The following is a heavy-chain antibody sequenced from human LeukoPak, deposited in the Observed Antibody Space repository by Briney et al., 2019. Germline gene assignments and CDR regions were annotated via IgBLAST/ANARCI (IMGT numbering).Heavy chain of an antibody. CDR2: INPNSGGT. Sequence: ASVMVSCKASGYTFTDYFMHWVRQAPGQGLECMGWINPNSGGTNYAQKFQGRVTMTRDTSISTAYMELSRLRSDDTAVYYCARVSHIAVAGTPFDYWGQGTLVTVSS. V-gene: IGHV1-2*02. CDR3: ARVSHIAVAGTPFDY. J-gene: IGHJ4*02. CDR1: GYTFTDYF. D-gene: IGHD6-19*01.